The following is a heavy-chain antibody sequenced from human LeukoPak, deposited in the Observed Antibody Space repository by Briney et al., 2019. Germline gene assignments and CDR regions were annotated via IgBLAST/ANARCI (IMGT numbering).Heavy chain of an antibody. CDR3: ARHTTVVPPHYFDY. V-gene: IGHV4-59*08. CDR1: GGSISSYY. D-gene: IGHD4-23*01. CDR2: IYYSGST. J-gene: IGHJ4*02. Sequence: SETLSLTCTVSGGSISSYYWSWIRQPPGKGLEWIGYIYYSGSTNYNPSLKSRVTISLDTFKNQISLKLSSVTAADTAVYYCARHTTVVPPHYFDYWGQGTLVTVSS.